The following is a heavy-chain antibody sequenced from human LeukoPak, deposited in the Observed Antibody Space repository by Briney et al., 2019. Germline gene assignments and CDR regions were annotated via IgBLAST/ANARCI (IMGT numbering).Heavy chain of an antibody. CDR2: ISSSGSTI. V-gene: IGHV3-11*04. J-gene: IGHJ2*01. CDR3: AKDSGSWRIDWYFDH. CDR1: GFTFSDYY. D-gene: IGHD1-26*01. Sequence: GESLTLSCAASGFTFSDYYMSWIRQAPGKGLEWVSYISSSGSTIYYVDSVKGRFTISRDNAKNSLYLQMNSLRAEDTAVYYCAKDSGSWRIDWYFDHWGRGTLVTVSS.